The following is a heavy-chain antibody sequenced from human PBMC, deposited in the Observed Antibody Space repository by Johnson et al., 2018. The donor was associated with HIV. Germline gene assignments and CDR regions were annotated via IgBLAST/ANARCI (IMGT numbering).Heavy chain of an antibody. J-gene: IGHJ3*02. Sequence: QVQLVESGGGVVQPGRSLRLSCAASGFTFNNYGMHWVRQAPGKGLEWVAVISYDGSNKYYADSVKGRFTISRDNAKNSLYLQMNSLTPEDTALYYCARAVTTASGDAFDIWGQGTMVTVSS. CDR3: ARAVTTASGDAFDI. CDR1: GFTFNNYG. CDR2: ISYDGSNK. D-gene: IGHD4-17*01. V-gene: IGHV3-30*03.